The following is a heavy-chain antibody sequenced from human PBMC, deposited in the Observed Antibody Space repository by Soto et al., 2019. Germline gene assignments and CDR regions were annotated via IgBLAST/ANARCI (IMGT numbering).Heavy chain of an antibody. Sequence: SETLSLTCTVSGGSISSGGYYWSWIRQHPGKGLEWIGYIYYSGSTYYNPSLKSRVTISVDTSKNQFSLKLSSVTAADTAVYYCARDKIDYHDSSGYRRDAFDIWGQGTMVTVSS. CDR3: ARDKIDYHDSSGYRRDAFDI. V-gene: IGHV4-31*03. CDR2: IYYSGST. D-gene: IGHD3-22*01. J-gene: IGHJ3*02. CDR1: GGSISSGGYY.